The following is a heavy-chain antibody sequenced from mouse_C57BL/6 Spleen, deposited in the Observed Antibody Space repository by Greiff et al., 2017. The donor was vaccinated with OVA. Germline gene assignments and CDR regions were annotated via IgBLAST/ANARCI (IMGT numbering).Heavy chain of an antibody. V-gene: IGHV5-6*01. CDR1: GFTFSSYG. CDR2: ISSGGSYT. D-gene: IGHD2-4*01. J-gene: IGHJ3*01. Sequence: EVQGVKSGRDLVKPGGSLKLSCAASGFTFSSYGMSWVRQTPDKRLEWVATISSGGSYTYYPDSVKGRFTISRDNAKNTLYLQMSSLKSEDTAMYYCARHGDYARFAYWGQGTLVTVSA. CDR3: ARHGDYARFAY.